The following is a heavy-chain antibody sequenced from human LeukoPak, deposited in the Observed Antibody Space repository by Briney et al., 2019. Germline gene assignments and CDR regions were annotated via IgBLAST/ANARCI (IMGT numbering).Heavy chain of an antibody. CDR3: AKTERFDP. V-gene: IGHV3-23*01. J-gene: IGHJ5*02. Sequence: GGSLRLSCAASGFEFGDYVMSWVRQAPGKGPEWVSTIGGSGTTTQYADSVKGRFTISRENSKNTLYLQMNRLRAEDTAVYYCAKTERFDPWGQGTLVTVSS. CDR1: GFEFGDYV. CDR2: IGGSGTTT. D-gene: IGHD1-1*01.